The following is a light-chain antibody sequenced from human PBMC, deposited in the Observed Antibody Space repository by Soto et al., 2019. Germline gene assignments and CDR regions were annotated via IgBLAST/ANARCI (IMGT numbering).Light chain of an antibody. V-gene: IGKV3-15*01. CDR3: QQYNNWPL. CDR1: QSVSSSY. J-gene: IGKJ5*01. Sequence: IVLTQSPGTLSLSPGERATLSCRASQSVSSSYLAWYQQKPGQAPRLLIYGASTRATGIPARFSGSGSGTEFTLTISSLQSEDFAVYYCQQYNNWPLFGQGTRLEIK. CDR2: GAS.